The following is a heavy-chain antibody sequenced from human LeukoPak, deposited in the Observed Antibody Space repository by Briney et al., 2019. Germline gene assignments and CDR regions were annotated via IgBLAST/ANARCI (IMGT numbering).Heavy chain of an antibody. CDR2: TRSKVRKYAT. V-gene: IGHV3-72*01. J-gene: IGHJ3*01. Sequence: GGSLRLSCAASGFTFSSYAMSWVRQAPGMGLEWVGRTRSKVRKYATEYAASVKGRFIISRDESENSVFLHLSSLTVEDTALYYCARDGAEGDDSAFDVWGQGTMVTVSS. CDR3: ARDGAEGDDSAFDV. CDR1: GFTFSSYA. D-gene: IGHD3-22*01.